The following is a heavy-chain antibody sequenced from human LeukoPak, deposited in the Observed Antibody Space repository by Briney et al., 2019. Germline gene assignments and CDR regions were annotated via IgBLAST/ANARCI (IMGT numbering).Heavy chain of an antibody. D-gene: IGHD4-11*01. V-gene: IGHV4-39*01. Sequence: SETLSLTCTVSGGSISSSSYYWGWIRQPPGKGLEWIGSIYYSGSTYYNPSLKSRVTISVDTSKNQFSLKLSSVTAADTAVYYCARLDYSGSPIDCWGQGTLVTVSS. CDR2: IYYSGST. CDR1: GGSISSSSYY. J-gene: IGHJ4*02. CDR3: ARLDYSGSPIDC.